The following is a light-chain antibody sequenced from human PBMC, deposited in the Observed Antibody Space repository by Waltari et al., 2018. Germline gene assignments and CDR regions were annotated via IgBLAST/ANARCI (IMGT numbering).Light chain of an antibody. CDR1: QSIRTW. CDR3: QQYDTFPWA. CDR2: KAY. J-gene: IGKJ1*01. Sequence: DIQMTQSPSTLSASVGDRVTITCRASQSIRTWLAWYQQKPGKAPKFLIHKAYSLDTGVPSRFSGSGSGSEFTLTISSLQPDDFATYYCQQYDTFPWAFGQGTTVEI. V-gene: IGKV1-5*03.